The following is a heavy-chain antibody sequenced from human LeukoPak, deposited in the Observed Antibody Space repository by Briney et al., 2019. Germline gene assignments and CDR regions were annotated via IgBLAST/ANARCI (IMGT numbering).Heavy chain of an antibody. D-gene: IGHD4-17*01. CDR2: ISSSGTTI. J-gene: IGHJ5*02. Sequence: GGSLRLSCAASGFTFSDYYMTWIRQAPGKGLEWVSYISSSGTTIYYADSVKGRFTVSRDNAKNSLYLQMNSLRAEDTAVYYCARHVYGDQNWFDPWGQGTLVTVSS. CDR3: ARHVYGDQNWFDP. CDR1: GFTFSDYY. V-gene: IGHV3-11*01.